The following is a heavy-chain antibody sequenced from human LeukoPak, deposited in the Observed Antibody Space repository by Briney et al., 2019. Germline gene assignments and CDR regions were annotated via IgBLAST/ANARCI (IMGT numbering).Heavy chain of an antibody. D-gene: IGHD4/OR15-4a*01. CDR2: IIPIFGTA. Sequence: SVKVSCKASGGTFGSYAISWVRQAPGQGLEWMGGIIPIFGTANYAQKFQGRVTITADESTSTAYMELSSLRSEDTAVYYCARVETSRGAAHVYYMDVWGEGTTVTVSS. CDR1: GGTFGSYA. J-gene: IGHJ6*03. CDR3: ARVETSRGAAHVYYMDV. V-gene: IGHV1-69*01.